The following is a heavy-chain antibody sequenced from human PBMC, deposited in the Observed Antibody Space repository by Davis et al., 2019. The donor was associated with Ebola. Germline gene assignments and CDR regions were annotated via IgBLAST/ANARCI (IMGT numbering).Heavy chain of an antibody. CDR2: IWYDGSNK. CDR1: GFTFSSYG. V-gene: IGHV3-33*01. D-gene: IGHD6-19*01. Sequence: GESLKISCAASGFTFSSYGMHWVRQVPGKGLEWVAVIWYDGSNKYYADSVKGRFTISRDNSKNTLYLQMNSLRAEDTAVYYCARGGGYSSGWDDYWGQGTLVTVSS. CDR3: ARGGGYSSGWDDY. J-gene: IGHJ4*02.